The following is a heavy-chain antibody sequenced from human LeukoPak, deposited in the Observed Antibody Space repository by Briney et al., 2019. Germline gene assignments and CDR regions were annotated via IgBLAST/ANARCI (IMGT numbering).Heavy chain of an antibody. CDR2: IWYDGSNK. J-gene: IGHJ4*02. V-gene: IGHV3-33*01. CDR3: ARDEDSYGPFDY. Sequence: PGGSLRLSCAASGFTFSSYGMHWVRQAPGKGLEGVAVIWYDGSNKYYADSVKGRFTISRDNSKNTLYLQMNSLRAEDTAVYYCARDEDSYGPFDYWGQGTLVTVSS. CDR1: GFTFSSYG. D-gene: IGHD5-18*01.